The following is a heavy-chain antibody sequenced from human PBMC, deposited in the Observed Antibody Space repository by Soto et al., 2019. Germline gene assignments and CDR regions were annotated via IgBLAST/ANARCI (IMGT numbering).Heavy chain of an antibody. D-gene: IGHD6-13*01. CDR1: GGSFSGYY. V-gene: IGHV4-34*01. Sequence: SETLSLTCAVYGGSFSGYYWSWIRQPPWKGLEWIGEINHSGSTNYNPSLKSRVTISVDTSKNQFSLKLSSVTAADTAVYYCARAGVKDRSIAAAGNPYYYYYYGMDVWGQGTTVTVSS. CDR3: ARAGVKDRSIAAAGNPYYYYYYGMDV. CDR2: INHSGST. J-gene: IGHJ6*02.